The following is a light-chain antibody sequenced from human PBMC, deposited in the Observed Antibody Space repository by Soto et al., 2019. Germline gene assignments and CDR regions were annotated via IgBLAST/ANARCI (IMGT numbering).Light chain of an antibody. J-gene: IGKJ2*01. CDR3: QRYGSSLYS. CDR1: QSVSSSY. CDR2: GTS. V-gene: IGKV3-20*01. Sequence: EIVLTQSPGTLSLSPGERATLSCRASQSVSSSYLAWYQQKPGQAPRLLTYGTSSRATGIPDKVSGSGSGTDFTLTINRLEPEDSAVYYCQRYGSSLYSFGQGTKLEIK.